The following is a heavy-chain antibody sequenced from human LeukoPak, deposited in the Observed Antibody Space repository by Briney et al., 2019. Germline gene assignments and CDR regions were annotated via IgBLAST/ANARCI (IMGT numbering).Heavy chain of an antibody. CDR3: AKGIWFGESYGMDV. CDR2: ISGSGGST. Sequence: TGGSLRLSCAASGFTFSSYAMSWVRQAPGKGLEWVSAISGSGGSTYYADSVKGRFTISRDNSKNNLYLQMNSLRAEDTAVYYCAKGIWFGESYGMDVWGQGTTVTVSS. CDR1: GFTFSSYA. V-gene: IGHV3-23*01. D-gene: IGHD3-10*01. J-gene: IGHJ6*02.